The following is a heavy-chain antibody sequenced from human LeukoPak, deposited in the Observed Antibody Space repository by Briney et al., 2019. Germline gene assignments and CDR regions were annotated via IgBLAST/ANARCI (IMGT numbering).Heavy chain of an antibody. Sequence: GGSLRLSCAASGFTFSSYAMHWVRQAPGKGLEWVAVISYDGSYKYYADSVKGRFTISRDNSKNTLYLQMNSLRPEDAAVYYCARDPTNWNYVHYFDYWGQGTLVTVSS. CDR3: ARDPTNWNYVHYFDY. V-gene: IGHV3-30*04. J-gene: IGHJ4*02. D-gene: IGHD1-7*01. CDR2: ISYDGSYK. CDR1: GFTFSSYA.